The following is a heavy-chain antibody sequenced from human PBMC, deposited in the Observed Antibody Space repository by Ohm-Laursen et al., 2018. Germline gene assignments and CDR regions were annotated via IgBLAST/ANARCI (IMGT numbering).Heavy chain of an antibody. V-gene: IGHV3-9*01. D-gene: IGHD6-19*01. Sequence: SLRLSCSAAGFTFDDYAMHWVRQAPGKGLEWVSGISWNSGSIGYADSVKGRFTISRDNAKNSLYLQMNSLRAEDTALYYCAKERGSGWTPPDYWGQGTLVIVSS. CDR2: ISWNSGSI. CDR1: GFTFDDYA. CDR3: AKERGSGWTPPDY. J-gene: IGHJ4*02.